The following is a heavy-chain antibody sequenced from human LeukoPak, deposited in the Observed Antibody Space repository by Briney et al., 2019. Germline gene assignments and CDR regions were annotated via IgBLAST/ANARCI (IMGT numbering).Heavy chain of an antibody. Sequence: PSETLSLTCTVSGGSISSYYWSWIRQPPGKGLEWIGYIYYSGSTNYNPSLKSRVTISVDTSKNQFSLKLSSVPAADTAVYYCARGRVYSGSYFFDYWGQGTLVTVSS. CDR1: GGSISSYY. V-gene: IGHV4-59*08. J-gene: IGHJ4*02. CDR3: ARGRVYSGSYFFDY. D-gene: IGHD1-26*01. CDR2: IYYSGST.